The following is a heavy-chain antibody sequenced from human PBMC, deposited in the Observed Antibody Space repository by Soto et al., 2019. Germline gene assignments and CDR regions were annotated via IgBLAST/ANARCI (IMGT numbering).Heavy chain of an antibody. Sequence: AVKVSCKASGGTFSNYAITWVRQAPGQGLEWLGRIIPIFGSANYAQKFQGRVTITADESTTTAYMELSSLRSDDTAVYYCAKDGGKDGYFGNWLDPWGQGTLVTVSS. CDR2: IIPIFGSA. CDR1: GGTFSNYA. J-gene: IGHJ5*02. V-gene: IGHV1-69*13. CDR3: AKDGGKDGYFGNWLDP. D-gene: IGHD5-12*01.